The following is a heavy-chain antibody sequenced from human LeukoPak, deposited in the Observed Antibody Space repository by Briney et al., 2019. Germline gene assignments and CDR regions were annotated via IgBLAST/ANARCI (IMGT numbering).Heavy chain of an antibody. CDR1: GGSFSGYY. D-gene: IGHD3-9*01. V-gene: IGHV4-34*01. CDR3: ARGGYYDILTGYYKVGYFDY. J-gene: IGHJ4*02. CDR2: INHSGST. Sequence: SETLSVTCAVYGGSFSGYYWSWIRQPPGKGLEWIGEINHSGSTNYNPSLKSRVTISVDTSKNQFSLKLSSVTAADTAVYYCARGGYYDILTGYYKVGYFDYWGQGTLVTVSS.